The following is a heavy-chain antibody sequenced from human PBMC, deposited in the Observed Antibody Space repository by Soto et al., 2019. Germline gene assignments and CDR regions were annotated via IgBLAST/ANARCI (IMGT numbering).Heavy chain of an antibody. V-gene: IGHV3-74*01. Sequence: EVQLVESGGGLVQPGGSLRLSCATSGFTFSSYWMHWVRRAPGKGLVCVSRITSDGTRTNYADSVKGRFTISRDNAKNTLYLQMNSLRAEDTAVYHCVRGGSYDADMDVWGQGTTVNVSS. J-gene: IGHJ6*02. CDR1: GFTFSSYW. CDR3: VRGGSYDADMDV. CDR2: ITSDGTRT. D-gene: IGHD5-12*01.